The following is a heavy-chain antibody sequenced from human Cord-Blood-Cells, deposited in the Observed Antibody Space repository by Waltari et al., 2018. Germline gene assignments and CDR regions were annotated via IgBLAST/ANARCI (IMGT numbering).Heavy chain of an antibody. V-gene: IGHV4-39*01. D-gene: IGHD3-10*01. CDR2: IYYSGST. J-gene: IGHJ3*02. CDR1: GGSISSSSYY. Sequence: QLQLQESGPGLVKPSETLSLTCTVSGGSISSSSYYWGWIRQPPGKGREWIGSIYYSGSTYYNPSRKSRVTISVDTSKNQFSLKLSSVTAADTAVYYCARGAVGGSGSYIAPIWGQGTMVTVSS. CDR3: ARGAVGGSGSYIAPI.